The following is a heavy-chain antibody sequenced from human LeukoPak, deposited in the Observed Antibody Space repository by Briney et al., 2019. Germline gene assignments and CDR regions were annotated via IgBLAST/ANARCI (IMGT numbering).Heavy chain of an antibody. Sequence: GGSLRLPCAASGFTFDDHFMDWVRRAPGKGLEWIGRVRNSPRGFGTEYAASVKGRFTISRDDSKNSVYLQINNLKVDDTAVYYCARARIPSGGRDEDYWGQGTLVTVSS. CDR1: GFTFDDHF. CDR2: VRNSPRGFGT. J-gene: IGHJ4*02. D-gene: IGHD6-13*01. V-gene: IGHV3-72*01. CDR3: ARARIPSGGRDEDY.